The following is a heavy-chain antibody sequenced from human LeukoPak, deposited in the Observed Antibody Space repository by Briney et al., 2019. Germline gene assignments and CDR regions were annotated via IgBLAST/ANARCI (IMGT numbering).Heavy chain of an antibody. CDR3: ARDRRDGYNDY. V-gene: IGHV1-3*01. Sequence: ASVKVSCKASGYTFTSYAMHWVRQAPGQGLEWMGWINAGNGNTKYSQKFQGRVTITADESTSTAYMELSSLRSGDTAVYYCARDRRDGYNDYWGQGTLVTVSS. J-gene: IGHJ4*02. CDR1: GYTFTSYA. D-gene: IGHD5-24*01. CDR2: INAGNGNT.